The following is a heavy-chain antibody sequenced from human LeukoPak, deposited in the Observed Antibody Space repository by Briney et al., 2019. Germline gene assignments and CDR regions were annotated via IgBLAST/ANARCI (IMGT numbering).Heavy chain of an antibody. D-gene: IGHD5-24*01. CDR2: MNPNSGNT. CDR3: ARGARDGYNSSPFDY. V-gene: IGHV1-8*03. J-gene: IGHJ4*02. CDR1: GYTLTSYD. Sequence: ASVKVSCKASGYTLTSYDINWVRQATGQGLEWMGRMNPNSGNTGYAQKFQGRVTITRNTSISTAYMELSSLRSEDTAVYYCARGARDGYNSSPFDYWGQGTLVTVSS.